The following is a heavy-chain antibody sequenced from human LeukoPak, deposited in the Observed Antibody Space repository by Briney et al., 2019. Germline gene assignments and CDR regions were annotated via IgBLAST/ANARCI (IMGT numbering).Heavy chain of an antibody. CDR3: AAPGITMVRGVIMEGY. Sequence: GGSLRLSCAASGFTFSSYWMSWVRQAPGKGLEWVANIKQDGSEKYYVDSVKGRFTISRDNAKNSLYLQMNSLRAEDTAVYYCAAPGITMVRGVIMEGYWGQGTLATVSS. CDR2: IKQDGSEK. J-gene: IGHJ4*02. CDR1: GFTFSSYW. V-gene: IGHV3-7*01. D-gene: IGHD3-10*01.